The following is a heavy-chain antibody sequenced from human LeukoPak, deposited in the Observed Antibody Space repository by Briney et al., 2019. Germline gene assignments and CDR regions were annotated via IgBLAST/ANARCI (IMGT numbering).Heavy chain of an antibody. CDR1: GGTFSSYA. V-gene: IGHV1-69*04. CDR3: ARDTVTTKKRCYFDY. D-gene: IGHD4-17*01. Sequence: ASVKVSCKASGGTFSSYAISWVRQAPGQGLEWMGRIIPILGIANYAQKFQGRVTITADKSTSTACMELSSLRSEDTVVYYCARDTVTTKKRCYFDYWGQGTLVTVSS. CDR2: IIPILGIA. J-gene: IGHJ4*02.